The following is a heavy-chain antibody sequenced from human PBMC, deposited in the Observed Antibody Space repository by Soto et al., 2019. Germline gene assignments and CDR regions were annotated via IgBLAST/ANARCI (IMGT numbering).Heavy chain of an antibody. D-gene: IGHD3-16*01. J-gene: IGHJ5*02. Sequence: ALVTVSRKTSGYPFHNHGIRRARQNPGQELKRIGWISAYNGNKNYAQKLQGRVTMTTDTSTSTAYIELRSLRSDDTAVYCCARCVALRQHRGSGWFDPWGQGTLVTVSS. V-gene: IGHV1-18*01. CDR2: ISAYNGNK. CDR3: ARCVALRQHRGSGWFDP. CDR1: GYPFHNHG.